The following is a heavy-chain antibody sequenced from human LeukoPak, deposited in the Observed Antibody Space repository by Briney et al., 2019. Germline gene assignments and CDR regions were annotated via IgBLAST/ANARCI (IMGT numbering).Heavy chain of an antibody. CDR2: IYHSGST. CDR1: GGSISSSNW. V-gene: IGHV4-4*02. Sequence: SETLSLTCAVSGGSISSSNWWSGVRQPPGRGLEWIGEIYHSGSTNYNPTLKSRVTISVDKSKNQFSLKLSSVTAADTAVYYCARGEGYGYIWGSYRYFDYWGQGTLVTVSS. D-gene: IGHD3-16*02. J-gene: IGHJ4*02. CDR3: ARGEGYGYIWGSYRYFDY.